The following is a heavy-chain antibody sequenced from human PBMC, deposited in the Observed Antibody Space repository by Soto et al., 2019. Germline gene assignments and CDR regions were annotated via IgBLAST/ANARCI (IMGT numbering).Heavy chain of an antibody. Sequence: GGSLRLSCVTSGFTFSSYAMSWVHQAPGKGLEWVSVISGSDGSTYYGDSVKGRFTISRDNSKNTLYLQMNSLRAEDTAVYYCAKDRERDAWYEDYWGQGTLVTVSS. D-gene: IGHD6-13*01. J-gene: IGHJ4*02. CDR3: AKDRERDAWYEDY. V-gene: IGHV3-23*02. CDR1: GFTFSSYA. CDR2: ISGSDGST.